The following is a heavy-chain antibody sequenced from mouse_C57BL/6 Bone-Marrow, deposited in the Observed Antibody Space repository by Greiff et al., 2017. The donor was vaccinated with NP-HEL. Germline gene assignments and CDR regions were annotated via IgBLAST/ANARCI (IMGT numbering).Heavy chain of an antibody. V-gene: IGHV7-3*01. CDR1: GFTFTDYY. CDR3: ARYNSYDGSSCGWFAY. Sequence: DVKLVESGGGLVQPGGSLSLSCAASGFTFTDYYMSWVRQPPGKALEWLGFIRNKANGYTTEYSASVKGRFTISRDNSQSILYLQMNALRAEDSATYYSARYNSYDGSSCGWFAYWGQGTLVTVSA. CDR2: IRNKANGYTT. J-gene: IGHJ3*01. D-gene: IGHD1-1*01.